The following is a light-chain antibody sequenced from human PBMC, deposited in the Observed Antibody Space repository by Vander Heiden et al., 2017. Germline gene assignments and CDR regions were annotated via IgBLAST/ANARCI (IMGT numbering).Light chain of an antibody. CDR3: QQSDSTPLT. V-gene: IGKV1-39*01. Sequence: DIQMTHSPSSLSASVGDRVTITCRAGQSISSYLNWYQQKPGKAPKLLIYAASSLQSGVPSRFSGSGSGTDFTLTISILQPEDFATYYCQQSDSTPLTFGGGTKVEI. CDR2: AAS. CDR1: QSISSY. J-gene: IGKJ4*01.